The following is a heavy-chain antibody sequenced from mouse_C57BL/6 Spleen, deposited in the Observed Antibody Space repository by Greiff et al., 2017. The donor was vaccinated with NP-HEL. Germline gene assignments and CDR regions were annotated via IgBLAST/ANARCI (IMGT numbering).Heavy chain of an antibody. CDR2: IDPSDSYT. J-gene: IGHJ1*03. Sequence: QVQLQQPGAELVMPGASVKLSCKASGYTFTSYWMHWVKQRPGQGLEWIGEIDPSDSYTNYNQKFKGKSTLTVDKSSSTDHMQLSSLTSEDAAVYYCARLDYGSSYPWYFDVWGTGTTVTVSS. D-gene: IGHD1-1*01. V-gene: IGHV1-69*01. CDR3: ARLDYGSSYPWYFDV. CDR1: GYTFTSYW.